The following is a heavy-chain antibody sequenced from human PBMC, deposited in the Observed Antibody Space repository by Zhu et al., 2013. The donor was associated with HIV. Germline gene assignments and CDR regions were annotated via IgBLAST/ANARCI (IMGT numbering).Heavy chain of an antibody. CDR3: ARGLGDRDIDY. V-gene: IGHV1-2*02. D-gene: IGHD3-16*01. J-gene: IGHJ4*02. CDR1: GYTFIGYY. Sequence: QVQLVQSGAEVKKPGASVKVSCKASGYTFIGYYMHWVRQAPGQGLEWMGWINPNSGGTKYAQKFQGRVTMTRDTSISTADMELSRLRSDDTAVYYCARGLGDRDIDYWGREPWSPSPQ. CDR2: INPNSGGT.